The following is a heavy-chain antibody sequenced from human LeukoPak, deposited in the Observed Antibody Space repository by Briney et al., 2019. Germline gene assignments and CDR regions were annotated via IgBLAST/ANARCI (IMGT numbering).Heavy chain of an antibody. J-gene: IGHJ4*02. CDR3: ARANDYGDYAYFDY. V-gene: IGHV3-21*01. Sequence: GSLRLSCAASGFTFSSYSMNWVRQAPGKGLEWVSSISSSSSYIYYADSVKGRFTISRDNAKNSLYLQMNSLRAEDTAVYHCARANDYGDYAYFDYWGQGTLVTVSS. CDR2: ISSSSSYI. D-gene: IGHD4-17*01. CDR1: GFTFSSYS.